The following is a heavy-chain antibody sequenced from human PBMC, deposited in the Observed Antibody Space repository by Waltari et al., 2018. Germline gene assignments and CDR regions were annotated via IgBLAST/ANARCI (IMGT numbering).Heavy chain of an antibody. D-gene: IGHD6-19*01. Sequence: QVQLVQSGAEVKKPGASVTVSCKASGYTFTGYYMHWVRQAPGQGLEWMGRINPNSGGTNYAQKFQGRVTMTRDTSISTAYMELSRLRSDDTAVYYCARARYSSGWYGGYFDYWGQGTLVTVSS. CDR1: GYTFTGYY. CDR2: INPNSGGT. J-gene: IGHJ4*02. V-gene: IGHV1-2*06. CDR3: ARARYSSGWYGGYFDY.